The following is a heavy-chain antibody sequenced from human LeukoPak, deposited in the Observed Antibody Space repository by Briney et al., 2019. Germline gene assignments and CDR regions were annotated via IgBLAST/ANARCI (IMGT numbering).Heavy chain of an antibody. D-gene: IGHD5-12*01. CDR3: AKGTYSAYNSGCAY. CDR1: GFIFKNFG. V-gene: IGHV3-30*02. CDR2: IRYDGSRT. Sequence: GGSLRLSCAASGFIFKNFGMYWVRQAPGKGLEWVAFIRYDGSRTYYTDSVKGRFTISRDNSNNTLYLQMNSLRPEDTAVYYCAKGTYSAYNSGCAYWGQGTLVTVSS. J-gene: IGHJ4*02.